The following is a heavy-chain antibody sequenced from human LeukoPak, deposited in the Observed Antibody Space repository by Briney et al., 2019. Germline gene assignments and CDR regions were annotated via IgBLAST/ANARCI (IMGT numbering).Heavy chain of an antibody. D-gene: IGHD4-17*01. V-gene: IGHV3-30*04. CDR2: SSYDGTNK. J-gene: IGHJ4*02. CDR1: GFNFRDSA. CDR3: AADYGDYVSPSD. Sequence: PGTSLRLSCAASGFNFRDSAMHWVRQPPGKGLEGVAVSSYDGTNKYYSGSVNGRFTISRDNSKNTLFLQMNNLRLEDTAVYYCAADYGDYVSPSDWGQGSLVIVSS.